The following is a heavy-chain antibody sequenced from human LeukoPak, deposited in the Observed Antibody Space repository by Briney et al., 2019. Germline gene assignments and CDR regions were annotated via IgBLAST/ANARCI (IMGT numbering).Heavy chain of an antibody. Sequence: PSETLSLTCGVCGGSFSGYYWSWLRQPPGKGLEWIGEINHSGSTNYNPSLKRRVTISVDTSNTQFSLKLSSVTAADTAVYYCARVGTGGYSSSSGLDYWGQGTLVTVSS. CDR2: INHSGST. J-gene: IGHJ4*02. CDR1: GGSFSGYY. D-gene: IGHD6-6*01. CDR3: ARVGTGGYSSSSGLDY. V-gene: IGHV4-34*01.